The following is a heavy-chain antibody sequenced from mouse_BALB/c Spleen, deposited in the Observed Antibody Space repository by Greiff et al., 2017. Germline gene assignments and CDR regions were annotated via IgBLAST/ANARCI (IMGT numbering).Heavy chain of an antibody. Sequence: DVHLVESGGDLVKPGGSLKLSCAASGFTFSSYGMSWVRQTPDKRLEWVATISSGGSYTYYPDSVKGRFTISRDNAKNTLYLQMSSLKSEDTAMYYCARVGRNYELFDYWGQGTTLTVSS. CDR3: ARVGRNYELFDY. D-gene: IGHD2-1*01. V-gene: IGHV5-6*01. CDR2: ISSGGSYT. J-gene: IGHJ2*01. CDR1: GFTFSSYG.